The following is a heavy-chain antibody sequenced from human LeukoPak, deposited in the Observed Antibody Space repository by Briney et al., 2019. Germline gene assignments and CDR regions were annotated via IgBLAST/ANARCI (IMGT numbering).Heavy chain of an antibody. V-gene: IGHV4-34*01. Sequence: SETLSLTCAVYGASFSCYYWSWIRQPPGKGLEWIGEINHSGSTNYNPSLKSRVTISVDTSKNQFSLKLSSVTAADTAVYYRALAQGLVDYWGQGTLVTVSS. D-gene: IGHD6-19*01. J-gene: IGHJ4*02. CDR1: GASFSCYY. CDR3: ALAQGLVDY. CDR2: INHSGST.